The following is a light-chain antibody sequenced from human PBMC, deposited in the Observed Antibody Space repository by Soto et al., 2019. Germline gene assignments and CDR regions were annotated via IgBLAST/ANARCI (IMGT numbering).Light chain of an antibody. V-gene: IGLV1-40*01. CDR2: GNT. CDR3: ISYTGSSTSYV. J-gene: IGLJ1*01. CDR1: TSXIGAGYD. Sequence: QSALTQPPSVSGALGQRVTISCTGITSXIGAGYDVHWYQLLPGRAPKLLIYGNTNRPSGVPDRFSGSKSATSASLAISGLQAEDEADYYCISYTGSSTSYVFGSGTKVTVL.